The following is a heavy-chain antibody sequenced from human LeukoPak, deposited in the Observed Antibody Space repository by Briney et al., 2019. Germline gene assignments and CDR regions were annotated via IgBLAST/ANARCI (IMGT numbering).Heavy chain of an antibody. V-gene: IGHV3-30*15. CDR2: ISYDGSNE. J-gene: IGHJ6*03. Sequence: SGRSLRLSCAASGFTFSDYAMHWVRQAPAKGLEWVAVISYDGSNEYYADTVEGRFTISRDNSKNTLYLQMSSLRVEDTAVYYCARANTGMVRGYYYYMDVWGKGTTVTVSS. CDR3: ARANTGMVRGYYYYMDV. D-gene: IGHD5-18*01. CDR1: GFTFSDYA.